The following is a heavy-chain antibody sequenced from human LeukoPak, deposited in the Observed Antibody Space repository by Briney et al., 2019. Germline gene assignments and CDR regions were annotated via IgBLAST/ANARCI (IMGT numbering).Heavy chain of an antibody. D-gene: IGHD2-2*01. CDR3: ARLEVVPAALTYYYYYYMDV. V-gene: IGHV4-39*01. CDR1: GGSISSSSYY. Sequence: SETLSLTCTVSGGSISSSSYYWGWIRQPPGKGLEWIGGIYYSGSTYYNPSLKSRVTISVDTSKSQFSLELSSATAADTAVYYCARLEVVPAALTYYYYYYMDVWGKGTTVTVSS. J-gene: IGHJ6*03. CDR2: IYYSGST.